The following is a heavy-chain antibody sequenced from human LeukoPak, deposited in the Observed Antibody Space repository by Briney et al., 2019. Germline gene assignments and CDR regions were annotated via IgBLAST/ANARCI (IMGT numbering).Heavy chain of an antibody. CDR2: ISYDASYK. V-gene: IGHV3-30*04. D-gene: IGHD6-19*01. CDR3: ARGGRAIAVAGSDF. Sequence: GGSLRLSCAASGFTFSSCAMHWVRQAPGKGLEWVAVISYDASYKYYADSVKGRFTISRDNSKNTLYLQMNGLRAEDTALYYCARGGRAIAVAGSDFWGQGTMVSVSS. CDR1: GFTFSSCA. J-gene: IGHJ3*01.